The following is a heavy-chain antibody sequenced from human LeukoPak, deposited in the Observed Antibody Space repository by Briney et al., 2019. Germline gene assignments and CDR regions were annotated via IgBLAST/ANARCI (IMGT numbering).Heavy chain of an antibody. CDR3: ARAQRRDYFDY. J-gene: IGHJ4*02. Sequence: PSETLSLTCAVYGASFSGYYWVWIRQPPGKGLEWIGEINDSGSTKYNPSVWSRVTISVDTSKNQFSLRLSSVTAADTAVYYCARAQRRDYFDYWGQGTLVTVSS. CDR1: GASFSGYY. CDR2: INDSGST. V-gene: IGHV4-34*01.